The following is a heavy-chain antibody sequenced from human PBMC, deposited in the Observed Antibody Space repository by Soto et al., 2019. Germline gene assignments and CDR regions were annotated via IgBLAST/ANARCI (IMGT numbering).Heavy chain of an antibody. V-gene: IGHV1-69*12. CDR3: ARAAEVDYYYGMDV. J-gene: IGHJ6*02. CDR1: GGTLSSYT. Sequence: QVQVVQSGAEVKKPGSSVKVSCKASGGTLSSYTISWVRQAPGQGLEWMGGITPILGTANYAQKFQGRVTITADESTSTAYMELSSLRSEDTAVYYCARAAEVDYYYGMDVWGQGTTVTVSS. D-gene: IGHD1-26*01. CDR2: ITPILGTA.